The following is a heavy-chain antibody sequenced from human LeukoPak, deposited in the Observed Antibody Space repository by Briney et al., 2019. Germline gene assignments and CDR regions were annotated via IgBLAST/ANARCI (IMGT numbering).Heavy chain of an antibody. V-gene: IGHV4-59*01. Sequence: SETLSLTCTVSGDSISPYYWSWIRQPPGKGLEWIGYIYYSGSTNYNPSLKSRVTISVDTSKNQFFLKLRSVTTADTAVYYCARDTVTTEAGHVFDIWGQGTMVTVSS. J-gene: IGHJ3*02. CDR1: GDSISPYY. D-gene: IGHD4-17*01. CDR3: ARDTVTTEAGHVFDI. CDR2: IYYSGST.